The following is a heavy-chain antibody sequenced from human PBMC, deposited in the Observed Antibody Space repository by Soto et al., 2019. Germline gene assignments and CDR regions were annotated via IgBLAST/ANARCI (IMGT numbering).Heavy chain of an antibody. V-gene: IGHV4-34*01. CDR1: GGSFSAYH. Sequence: QVQLQQWGAGLLKPSETLSLTCAVYGGSFSAYHWTWIRQPPGTGLEWIGEISHSGGTNYNPSLKSRVTISVDTYKNQSSLRLSSVTAADTAVYYCAGMGGNSSYYGMDVWGQGTTVTVSS. CDR2: ISHSGGT. D-gene: IGHD3-16*01. J-gene: IGHJ6*02. CDR3: AGMGGNSSYYGMDV.